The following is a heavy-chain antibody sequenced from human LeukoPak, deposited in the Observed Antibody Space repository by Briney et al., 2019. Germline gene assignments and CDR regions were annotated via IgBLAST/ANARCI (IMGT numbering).Heavy chain of an antibody. CDR1: DVSISSSY. Sequence: PSETLSLTCSVSDVSISSSYWSWIRQTPGKELEWIGYIYYSGSTNYNPSLKSRVTISVDTSKNQFSLKLSSVTAADTAVYYCARTGVTSSGWSYYYYYMDVWGKGTTVTVSS. J-gene: IGHJ6*03. V-gene: IGHV4-59*01. D-gene: IGHD6-19*01. CDR3: ARTGVTSSGWSYYYYYMDV. CDR2: IYYSGST.